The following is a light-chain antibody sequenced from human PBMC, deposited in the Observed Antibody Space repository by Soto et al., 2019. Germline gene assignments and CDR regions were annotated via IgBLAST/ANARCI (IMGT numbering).Light chain of an antibody. J-gene: IGKJ1*01. Sequence: AIQMTQSPSSLSASVGDRVTITCRASQGIRNDLGWCQQKPGKAPELLIYAASNLQSGVPSRFSGSGSGSDFTLTISSLQPEDFATYYCLQDYNYPWTFGQGTKVEIK. V-gene: IGKV1-6*01. CDR3: LQDYNYPWT. CDR1: QGIRND. CDR2: AAS.